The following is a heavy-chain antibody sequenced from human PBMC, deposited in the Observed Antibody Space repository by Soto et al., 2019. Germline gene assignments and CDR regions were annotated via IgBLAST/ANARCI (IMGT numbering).Heavy chain of an antibody. D-gene: IGHD5-12*01. J-gene: IGHJ4*02. CDR3: ARPMHLARGYGGRDY. CDR1: GGSISSSSYY. CDR2: VYYSGST. Sequence: QLQLQESGPGLVKPSETLSLTCTVSGGSISSSSYYWGWIRQPPGTGLYWIGSVYYSGSTYYNPSLKSRVTISVDTSKNQCSLKMSSVPAADPAVYYCARPMHLARGYGGRDYWGQGTLVTVSS. V-gene: IGHV4-39*01.